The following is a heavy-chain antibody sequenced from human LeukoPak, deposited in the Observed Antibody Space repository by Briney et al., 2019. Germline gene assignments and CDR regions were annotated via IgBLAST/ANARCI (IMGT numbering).Heavy chain of an antibody. J-gene: IGHJ4*02. CDR2: ISESGVTT. Sequence: GGSLRLSCAASGFIFNQYALSWVRQAPGKGLEWISAISESGVTTYYADSVKGRLTISRDNSKNRLSLQMSGLRADDTAVYYCAKVQKSGDYWDYFDYWGQGTLVTVSS. CDR1: GFIFNQYA. V-gene: IGHV3-23*01. CDR3: AKVQKSGDYWDYFDY. D-gene: IGHD1-26*01.